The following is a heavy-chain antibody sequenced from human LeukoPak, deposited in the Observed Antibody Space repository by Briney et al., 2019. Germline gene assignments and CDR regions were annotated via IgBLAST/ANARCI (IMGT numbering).Heavy chain of an antibody. CDR1: GFTFTSYA. CDR3: ARDQLLKTGDTAMVTGGYYYYGMDV. Sequence: GGSLRLSCAASGFTFTSYAMHWVRQAPGKGLEWVAVISYDGSNKYYADSVKGRFTIPRDNSKNTLYLQMNSLRAEDTAVYYCARDQLLKTGDTAMVTGGYYYYGMDVWGQGTTVTVSS. D-gene: IGHD5-18*01. J-gene: IGHJ6*02. CDR2: ISYDGSNK. V-gene: IGHV3-30*04.